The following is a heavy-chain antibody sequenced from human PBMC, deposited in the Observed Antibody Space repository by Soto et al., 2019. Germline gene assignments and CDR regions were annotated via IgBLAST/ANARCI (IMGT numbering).Heavy chain of an antibody. CDR3: SRLRLTGNFDY. CDR1: GFTFSDHY. V-gene: IGHV3-11*03. CDR2: ISTSSSYT. Sequence: GGSLRLSCVASGFTFSDHYMTWIRQATGKGLEWLSYISTSSSYTNYADSVKGRFTISRDNAMNSLYLQMNSLRAEDTAVYYCSRLRLTGNFDYWGQGTLLTVSS. J-gene: IGHJ4*02.